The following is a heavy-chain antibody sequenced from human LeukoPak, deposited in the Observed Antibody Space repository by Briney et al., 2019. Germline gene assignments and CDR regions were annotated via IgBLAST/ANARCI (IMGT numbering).Heavy chain of an antibody. CDR2: IYYSGST. J-gene: IGHJ6*02. Sequence: SETLSLTCTVSGGSISSYYWSWIRQPPGKGLGWIGYIYYSGSTNYNPSLTSRVTISVDTSKNQFSLKLSSVTAADTAVYYCARDRGIAARPGCYGMDVWGQGTTVTVSS. V-gene: IGHV4-59*01. CDR3: ARDRGIAARPGCYGMDV. D-gene: IGHD6-6*01. CDR1: GGSISSYY.